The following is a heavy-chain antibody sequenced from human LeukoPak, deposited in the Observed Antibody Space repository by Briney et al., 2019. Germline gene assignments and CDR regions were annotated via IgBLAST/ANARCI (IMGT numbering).Heavy chain of an antibody. V-gene: IGHV3-33*01. D-gene: IGHD6-6*01. J-gene: IGHJ4*01. CDR3: AREIEGYSSSSGDY. CDR2: IWYDGSNK. Sequence: GGSLRLSCAASGFTFSSYGMHWVRQAPGKGLEWVAVIWYDGSNKYYADSVKGRFTISRDNSKNTLYLQMNSLRAEDTAVYYCAREIEGYSSSSGDYWGQGTLGTVSS. CDR1: GFTFSSYG.